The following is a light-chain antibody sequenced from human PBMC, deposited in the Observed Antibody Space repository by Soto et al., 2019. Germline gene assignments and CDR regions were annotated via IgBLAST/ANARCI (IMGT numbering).Light chain of an antibody. CDR3: NQYQIQSLT. V-gene: IGKV1-5*01. CDR1: QTLSSW. Sequence: DIPMTQSPSTLSAYVGDRVTITCRASQTLSSWLAWYQQKPGKAPQLLIYDVSSLESGVPSRFSGSGSGTEFTLNIISLQTDDLASYYCNQYQIQSLTFGRGTKVEIK. J-gene: IGKJ4*01. CDR2: DVS.